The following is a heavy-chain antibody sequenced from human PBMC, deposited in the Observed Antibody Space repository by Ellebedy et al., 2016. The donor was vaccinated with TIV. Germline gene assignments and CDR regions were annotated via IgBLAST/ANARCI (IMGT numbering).Heavy chain of an antibody. CDR1: GYNFSNNW. D-gene: IGHD4-17*01. V-gene: IGHV5-10-1*01. J-gene: IGHJ4*02. Sequence: GESLKISCKISGYNFSNNWISWVRQRPGEGLEWVGRIHPSDSETDSSPSFRGHVTMSVDKSISFAFLQWSSLQASDTAMDYCARRGDSDFDSWGQGTVVTVSP. CDR2: IHPSDSET. CDR3: ARRGDSDFDS.